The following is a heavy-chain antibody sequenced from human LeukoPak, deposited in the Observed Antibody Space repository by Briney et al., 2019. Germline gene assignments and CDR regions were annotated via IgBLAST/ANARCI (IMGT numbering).Heavy chain of an antibody. D-gene: IGHD2-15*01. J-gene: IGHJ4*02. CDR2: ISSSGSTI. CDR3: ARGGVVVVAATVPFFDY. V-gene: IGHV3-48*03. Sequence: GGSLRLSCAASGFTFSSYEMNWVRQAPGKGLEWVSYISSSGSTIYYADSVKGRFTISRDNAKNSLYLQMNSLRAEDTAVYYCARGGVVVVAATVPFFDYWGQGTLVTVSS. CDR1: GFTFSSYE.